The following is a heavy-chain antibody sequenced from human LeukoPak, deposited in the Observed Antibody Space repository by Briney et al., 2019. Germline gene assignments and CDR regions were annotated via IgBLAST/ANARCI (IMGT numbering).Heavy chain of an antibody. V-gene: IGHV3-30*02. CDR1: GFTFSSYG. CDR2: IRYDGSNK. Sequence: PGGSLRLSCAASGFTFSSYGTHWVRQAPGKGLEWVAFIRYDGSNKYYADSVKGRFTISRDNSKNTLYLQMNSLRAEDTAVYYCAKDREWLARSGYFDYWGQGTLVTVSS. J-gene: IGHJ4*02. CDR3: AKDREWLARSGYFDY. D-gene: IGHD6-19*01.